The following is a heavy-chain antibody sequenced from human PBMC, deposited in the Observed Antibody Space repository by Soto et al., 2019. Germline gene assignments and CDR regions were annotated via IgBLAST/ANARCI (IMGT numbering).Heavy chain of an antibody. J-gene: IGHJ3*02. CDR2: INHSGST. CDR1: GGSFSGYY. V-gene: IGHV4-34*01. Sequence: SETLSLTCAVYGGSFSGYYWSWIRQPPGKGLEWIGEINHSGSTNYNPSLKSRVTISVDTSKNQFSLKLSSVTAADTAVYYCASSYYDILTGYYTAFDIWGQGTMVPVSS. D-gene: IGHD3-9*01. CDR3: ASSYYDILTGYYTAFDI.